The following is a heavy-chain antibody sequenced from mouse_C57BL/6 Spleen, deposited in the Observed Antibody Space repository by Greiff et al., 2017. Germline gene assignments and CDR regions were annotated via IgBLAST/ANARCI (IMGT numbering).Heavy chain of an antibody. D-gene: IGHD2-1*01. CDR1: GYTFTDYY. CDR3: APGYYGNYEFAY. Sequence: EVQLQQSGPELVKPGDSVKITCKASGYTFTDYYMNWVKQRHGKSLEWIGDINPNNGGTSYNQKFKGKATLTVDKSSSTAYMELRSLTSEDSAVYYWAPGYYGNYEFAYWGQGTLVTVSA. CDR2: INPNNGGT. J-gene: IGHJ3*01. V-gene: IGHV1-26*01.